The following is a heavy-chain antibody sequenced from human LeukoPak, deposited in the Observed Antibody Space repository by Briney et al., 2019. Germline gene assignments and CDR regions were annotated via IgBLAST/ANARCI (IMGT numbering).Heavy chain of an antibody. CDR3: ARDRGSGWSSFDP. D-gene: IGHD6-19*01. CDR2: IYTSGST. Sequence: PSETLSLTCTVSGGTISSYYWSWIRQPAGKGLEWIGRIYTSGSTTYNPSLKSRVTMSVDTSKNQFPLKLSSVTGAVTAVYYCARDRGSGWSSFDPWGQETLVTVSS. J-gene: IGHJ5*02. CDR1: GGTISSYY. V-gene: IGHV4-4*07.